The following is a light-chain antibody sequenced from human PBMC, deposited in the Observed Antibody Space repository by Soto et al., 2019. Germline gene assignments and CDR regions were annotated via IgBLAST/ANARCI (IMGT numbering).Light chain of an antibody. V-gene: IGKV3-20*01. J-gene: IGKJ5*01. Sequence: VLTQSPGTLSLSPGERATLSCRASQSVSTRLAWYQHRSGQAPRLLISSASIRATGIPDRFSGSGSGTDFTLTISRLEPEDFALYYCQHYYGTSPIAFGKGTRLEIK. CDR3: QHYYGTSPIA. CDR2: SAS. CDR1: QSVSTR.